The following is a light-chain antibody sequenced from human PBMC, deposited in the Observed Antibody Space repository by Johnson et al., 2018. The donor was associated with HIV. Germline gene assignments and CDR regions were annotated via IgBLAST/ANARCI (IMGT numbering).Light chain of an antibody. CDR2: DNN. J-gene: IGLJ1*01. CDR3: GTWDTRLSGGHV. V-gene: IGLV1-51*01. Sequence: QSVLTQPPSVSAAPGQKVTISCSGSSCDIGNNYVSCHQQLPGTAPKLLIYDNNKRPSGIPDRISGSKSGTSATLGITGLQTGDEADYYCGTWDTRLSGGHVFGTGTQVTVL. CDR1: SCDIGNNY.